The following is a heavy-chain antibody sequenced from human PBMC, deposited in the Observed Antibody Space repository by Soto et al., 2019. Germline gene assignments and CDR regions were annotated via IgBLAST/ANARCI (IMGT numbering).Heavy chain of an antibody. D-gene: IGHD3-16*01. Sequence: QVQLVQSGAEVKKPGASVKVSCKASGYIFTSYGVSWARQAPGQGLEWLGWINGYNGNTNYGQNFQGRVTMTTDTSTSTAYMELRSLRSDDTAVYYCARMGDVPYYYYGMDVWGQGTTVIVSS. CDR1: GYIFTSYG. J-gene: IGHJ6*02. CDR3: ARMGDVPYYYYGMDV. CDR2: INGYNGNT. V-gene: IGHV1-18*01.